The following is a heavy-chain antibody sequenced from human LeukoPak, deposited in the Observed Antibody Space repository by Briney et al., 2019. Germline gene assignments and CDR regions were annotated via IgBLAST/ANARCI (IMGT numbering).Heavy chain of an antibody. Sequence: GGSLRLSCAASGFTFDDYAMHWVRQAPGKGLEWVSGLSWNGATVGYADSVKGRFTISRDNAKNSLYLQMNSLRAEDTAVYYCARAGVIYYYYYMDVWGKGTTVTVSS. CDR3: ARAGVIYYYYYMDV. V-gene: IGHV3-9*01. CDR2: LSWNGATV. D-gene: IGHD3-10*01. CDR1: GFTFDDYA. J-gene: IGHJ6*03.